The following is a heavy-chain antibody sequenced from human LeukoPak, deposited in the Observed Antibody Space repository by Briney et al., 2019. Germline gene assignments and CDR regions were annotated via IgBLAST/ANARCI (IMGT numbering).Heavy chain of an antibody. CDR3: ARDPPSIYDFWSGYPQVGMDV. V-gene: IGHV1-18*01. D-gene: IGHD3-3*01. CDR1: GYTLTSYG. J-gene: IGHJ6*02. Sequence: ASVKVSCKASGYTLTSYGISWVRQAPGQGLEWMGWISASNGNTNYAQKLQGRVTMTTDTSTSTAYMVLRSLRSDDTAVYYCARDPPSIYDFWSGYPQVGMDVWGQGTTVTVSS. CDR2: ISASNGNT.